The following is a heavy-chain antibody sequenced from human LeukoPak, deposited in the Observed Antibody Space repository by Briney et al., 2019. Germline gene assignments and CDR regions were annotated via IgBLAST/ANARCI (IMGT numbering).Heavy chain of an antibody. J-gene: IGHJ4*02. Sequence: GASVKVSCMASGYTFTSYDINWVRQATGQGLEWMGWMNPNSGNTGYAQKFQGRVTITRNTSISTAYMELSSLRSEDTAVYYCARGRVGAMLPDYWGQGTLVTVSS. CDR2: MNPNSGNT. CDR3: ARGRVGAMLPDY. CDR1: GYTFTSYD. D-gene: IGHD1-26*01. V-gene: IGHV1-8*03.